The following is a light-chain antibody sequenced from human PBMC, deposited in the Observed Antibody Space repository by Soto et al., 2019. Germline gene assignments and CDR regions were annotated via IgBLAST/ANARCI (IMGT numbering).Light chain of an antibody. CDR3: QQYNNWPPWT. V-gene: IGKV3-15*01. CDR2: DAS. CDR1: QTVSTS. J-gene: IGKJ1*01. Sequence: EIVMTQSPATLSVSPGERATLSCRASQTVSTSLAWYQQKPGRAPRLLIYDASTRATGIPDRFSGSGSETEFTLTIGSLQSEDYAIYYCQQYNNWPPWTFGQGTKVDIK.